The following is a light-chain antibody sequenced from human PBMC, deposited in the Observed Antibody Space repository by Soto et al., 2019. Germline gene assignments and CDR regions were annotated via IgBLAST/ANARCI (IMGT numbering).Light chain of an antibody. J-gene: IGLJ1*01. V-gene: IGLV2-14*01. CDR1: SSDGGGYNY. CDR2: DVS. CDR3: SSYTSSSLYV. Sequence: QSALTQPASVSGSPGQSITISCTGTSSDGGGYNYVSWYQQHPGKAPKLIIYDVSNRPSGVSNRFSGSKSGNTASLTISGLQAEDEADYYCSSYTSSSLYVFGTGTKVTVL.